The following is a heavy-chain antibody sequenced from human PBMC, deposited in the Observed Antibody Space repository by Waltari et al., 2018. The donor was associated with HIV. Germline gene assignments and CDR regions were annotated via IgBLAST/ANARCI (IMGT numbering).Heavy chain of an antibody. D-gene: IGHD3-10*01. CDR1: GLPSCSYE. Sequence: EVQVMVSGGGVVRPGGSLSLSCAAPGLPSCSYELNWVCQAPGKGLEWVSYISSSGSTIYFADSVKGRFTMSRDNAKNSLYLRMNSLRAEDTAVYYCARAFMIRGTGAFDIWGQGTMVTVSS. J-gene: IGHJ3*02. CDR3: ARAFMIRGTGAFDI. V-gene: IGHV3-48*03. CDR2: ISSSGSTI.